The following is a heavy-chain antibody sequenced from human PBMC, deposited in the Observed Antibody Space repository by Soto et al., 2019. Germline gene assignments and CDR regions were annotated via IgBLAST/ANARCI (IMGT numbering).Heavy chain of an antibody. CDR2: IYHSGST. V-gene: IGHV4-4*02. D-gene: IGHD1-26*01. Sequence: GSLRLSCAASGFPFSNAWWSWVRQPPGKGLEWIGEIYHSGSTNYNPSLKSRVTISVDKSKNQFSLKLSSVTAADTAVYYCASKVGANNYWGQGTLVTVSS. CDR3: ASKVGANNY. CDR1: GFPFSNAW. J-gene: IGHJ4*02.